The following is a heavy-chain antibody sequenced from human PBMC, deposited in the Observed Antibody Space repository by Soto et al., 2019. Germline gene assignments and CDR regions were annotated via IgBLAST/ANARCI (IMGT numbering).Heavy chain of an antibody. CDR2: INSDGSST. CDR3: ARLVPAAMTWPLGMDV. J-gene: IGHJ6*01. V-gene: IGHV3-74*01. CDR1: GFTFSSYW. Sequence: GGSLRLSCAASGFTFSSYWMHWVRQAPGKGLVWVSRINSDGSSTSYADSVKGRFTISRDNAKNTLYLQMNSLRAEDTAVYYCARLVPAAMTWPLGMDVWGQGTTVTVSS. D-gene: IGHD2-2*01.